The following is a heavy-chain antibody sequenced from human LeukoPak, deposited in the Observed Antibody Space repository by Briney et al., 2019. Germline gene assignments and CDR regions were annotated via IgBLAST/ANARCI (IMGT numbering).Heavy chain of an antibody. D-gene: IGHD3-22*01. V-gene: IGHV4-4*07. CDR2: IYSSGST. Sequence: KPSETLSLTCTVSGGSISSYYWSWIRQPAGKGLEWIGRIYSSGSTNYSPSLKSRVTMSVDTSKNQFSLKLSSVTAADTAMYYCARDKFGHSSSGYLPASYNWFDPWGQGTLVTVSS. CDR3: ARDKFGHSSSGYLPASYNWFDP. J-gene: IGHJ5*02. CDR1: GGSISSYY.